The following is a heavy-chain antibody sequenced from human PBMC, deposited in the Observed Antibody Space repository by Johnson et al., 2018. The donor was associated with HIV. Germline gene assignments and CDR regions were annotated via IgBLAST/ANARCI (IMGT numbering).Heavy chain of an antibody. CDR2: IWYDGSNK. CDR3: ATGASSTWSLGALDI. D-gene: IGHD6-13*01. V-gene: IGHV3-33*01. J-gene: IGHJ3*02. CDR1: SSYG. Sequence: SSYGMHWVRQAPGKGLEWVAVIWYDGSNKYYADSVKGRFTISRDNSKNTLYLQMNSLKSEDTAVYYCATGASSTWSLGALDIWGQGTMVTVSS.